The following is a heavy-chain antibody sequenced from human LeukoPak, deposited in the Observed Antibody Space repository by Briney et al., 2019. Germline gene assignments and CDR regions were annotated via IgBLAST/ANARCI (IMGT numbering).Heavy chain of an antibody. CDR3: ARSLGVGITGTTGYYFDY. CDR1: GGSFSGYY. Sequence: SETLSLTCAVYGGSFSGYYWSWIRQPPGKGLEWIGEISHSGSTNYNPSLKSRVTISVDTSKNQFSLKLSSVTAADTAVYYCARSLGVGITGTTGYYFDYWGQGTLVTVSS. D-gene: IGHD1-7*01. CDR2: ISHSGST. V-gene: IGHV4-34*01. J-gene: IGHJ4*02.